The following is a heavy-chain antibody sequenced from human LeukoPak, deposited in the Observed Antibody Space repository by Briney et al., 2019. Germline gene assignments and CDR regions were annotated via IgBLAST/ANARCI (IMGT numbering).Heavy chain of an antibody. V-gene: IGHV1-2*02. CDR2: INPNSGGT. D-gene: IGHD3-3*01. Sequence: ASVKVSCKASGYTFTGYYMHWVRQAPGQGLEWMGWINPNSGGTNYAQKFQGRVTMTRDTSISTAYMELRSLRSDDTAVYYCARGGYDFWSGYYPLGWFDPWGQGTLVTVSS. CDR3: ARGGYDFWSGYYPLGWFDP. CDR1: GYTFTGYY. J-gene: IGHJ5*02.